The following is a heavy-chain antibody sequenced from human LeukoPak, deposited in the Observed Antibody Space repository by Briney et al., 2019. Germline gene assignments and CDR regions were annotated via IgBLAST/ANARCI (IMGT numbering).Heavy chain of an antibody. Sequence: ASVKVSCKASGYTFTSYYMHWVRQAPGQGLEWMGIINPSGGSTSYAQKFQGRVTMTTDTSTSTAYMELRSLRSDDTAVYYCARVGFGSSWYRAPSDYWGQGTLVTVSS. CDR1: GYTFTSYY. V-gene: IGHV1-46*01. CDR3: ARVGFGSSWYRAPSDY. CDR2: INPSGGST. J-gene: IGHJ4*02. D-gene: IGHD6-13*01.